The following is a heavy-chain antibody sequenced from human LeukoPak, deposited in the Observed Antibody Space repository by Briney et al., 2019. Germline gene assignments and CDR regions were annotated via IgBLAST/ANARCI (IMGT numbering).Heavy chain of an antibody. Sequence: GGSLRLSCAASGFTFSSYAMSWVRQAPGKGLERVSAISGGGASTYYADSVKGRFTISRDNSKNTLYVQMNSLRAEDTAVYYCAKSQFGGVFDGFDIWGQGTMVTVSS. CDR3: AKSQFGGVFDGFDI. CDR1: GFTFSSYA. J-gene: IGHJ3*02. CDR2: ISGGGAST. D-gene: IGHD3-16*01. V-gene: IGHV3-23*01.